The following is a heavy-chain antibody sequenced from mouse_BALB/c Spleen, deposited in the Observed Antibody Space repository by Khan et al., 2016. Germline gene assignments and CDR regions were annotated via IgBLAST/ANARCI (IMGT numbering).Heavy chain of an antibody. Sequence: VQLQQPGAELVKPGASVKLSCTASGFNIKDTYMHWVKQRPEQGLEWIGRIDPANGNTKYDPKFQGKATITADTSSHPAYLQLSSLTSEDTAVYYWARSPYDYDVGFAYWGQGTLVTVSA. CDR2: IDPANGNT. J-gene: IGHJ3*01. CDR3: ARSPYDYDVGFAY. D-gene: IGHD2-4*01. CDR1: GFNIKDTY. V-gene: IGHV14-3*02.